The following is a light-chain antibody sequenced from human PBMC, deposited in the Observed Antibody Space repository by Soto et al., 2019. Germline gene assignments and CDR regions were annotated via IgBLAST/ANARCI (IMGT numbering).Light chain of an antibody. CDR1: QSIASY. J-gene: IGKJ5*01. CDR2: VSS. V-gene: IGKV1-39*01. CDR3: QQGSTTPIT. Sequence: DIQMTQSPSSLSASVGDRVTITCRASQSIASYLNWYQQKPGKPPKLLIYVSSTLQSGVPSRFSGSGSGTDFTLTISSLQPEDFSTYYCQQGSTTPITFGLGTRLETK.